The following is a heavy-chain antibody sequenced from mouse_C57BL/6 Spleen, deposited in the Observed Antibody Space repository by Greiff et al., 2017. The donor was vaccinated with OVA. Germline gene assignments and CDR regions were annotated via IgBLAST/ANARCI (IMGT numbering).Heavy chain of an antibody. CDR3: ARNYGSSWGYFDV. Sequence: LQESGAELARPGASVKMSCKASGYTFTSYTMHWVKQRPGQGLEWIGYINPSSGYTKYNQKFKDKATLTADKSSSTAYMQLSSLTSEDSAVYYCARNYGSSWGYFDVWGTGTTVTVSS. CDR2: INPSSGYT. J-gene: IGHJ1*03. D-gene: IGHD1-1*01. V-gene: IGHV1-4*01. CDR1: GYTFTSYT.